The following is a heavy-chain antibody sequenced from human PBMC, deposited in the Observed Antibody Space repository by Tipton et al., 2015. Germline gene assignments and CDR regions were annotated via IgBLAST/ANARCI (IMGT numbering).Heavy chain of an antibody. V-gene: IGHV4-39*01. D-gene: IGHD2-15*01. CDR3: AARVASLKWFDP. CDR2: IHSSGRT. J-gene: IGHJ5*02. CDR1: GASITSSSYY. Sequence: TLSLTCTVSGASITSSSYYWGWIRQSPGRGPEWIGSIHSSGRTYYTPSLKSRVTISVDTLKTQFVLKLTSVTASDTAIYYCAARVASLKWFDPWGQGTLVTVSS.